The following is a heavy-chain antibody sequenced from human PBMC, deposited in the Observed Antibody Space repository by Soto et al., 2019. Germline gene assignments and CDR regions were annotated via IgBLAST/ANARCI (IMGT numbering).Heavy chain of an antibody. CDR3: ARDNNWYYDS. V-gene: IGHV3-74*03. CDR1: GFTFSSYW. CDR2: IKPDGSRT. Sequence: PCGSLRLSCAASGFTFSSYWMHWVRQAPGEGLVWVSYIKPDGSRTKDADSVKGRFTISRDNARNTLYLRMNSLRAEDTAVYYYARDNNWYYDSWGRGTMVTVSA. D-gene: IGHD1-1*01. J-gene: IGHJ4*03.